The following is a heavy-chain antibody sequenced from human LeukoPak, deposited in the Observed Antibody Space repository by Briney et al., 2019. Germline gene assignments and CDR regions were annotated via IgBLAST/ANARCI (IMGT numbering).Heavy chain of an antibody. D-gene: IGHD1-26*01. CDR3: ARSTSGSYFFDY. V-gene: IGHV3-21*01. Sequence: KPGGSLRLSCAASGFTFDDYDMSWVRQAPGKGLEWVSYTSRSSSYKYNADSVKGRFTISRDNAKNSLYLQMNSLTAEDTAVYYCARSTSGSYFFDYWGQGTLVTVSS. CDR1: GFTFDDYD. CDR2: TSRSSSYK. J-gene: IGHJ4*02.